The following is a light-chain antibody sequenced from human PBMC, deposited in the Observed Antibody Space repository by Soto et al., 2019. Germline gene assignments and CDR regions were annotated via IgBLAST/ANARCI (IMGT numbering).Light chain of an antibody. CDR2: EVS. Sequence: QSALTQPASVSGSPGQSITISCTGTSSDIGNYNYVPWYQQHPGKAPKLMISEVSNRPSGVSNRFSGSKSGNTASLTISGLQPEDEADYYCSSYTSTSSYVFGGGTKVTVL. CDR1: SSDIGNYNY. CDR3: SSYTSTSSYV. V-gene: IGLV2-14*01. J-gene: IGLJ1*01.